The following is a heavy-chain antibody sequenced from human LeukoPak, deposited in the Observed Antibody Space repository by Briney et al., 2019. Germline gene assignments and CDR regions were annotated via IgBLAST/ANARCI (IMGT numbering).Heavy chain of an antibody. CDR1: GFTFSDHY. V-gene: IGHV3-72*01. CDR2: TRTKAKDYAT. CDR3: ARGPTVTFNYHYGMDV. D-gene: IGHD4-17*01. J-gene: IGHJ6*02. Sequence: GGSLRLSCATSGFTFSDHYMDWVRQAPGKGLEWVARTRTKAKDYATEYAASVKGRFTVSRDESMHSLYLQMNSLKTEDTAVYYCARGPTVTFNYHYGMDVWGQGTTVTVSS.